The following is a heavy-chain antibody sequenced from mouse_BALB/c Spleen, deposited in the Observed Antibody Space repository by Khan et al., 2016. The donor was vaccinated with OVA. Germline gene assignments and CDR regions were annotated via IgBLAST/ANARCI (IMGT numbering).Heavy chain of an antibody. V-gene: IGHV5-6*01. CDR3: ARLAYYYDSEGFAY. CDR1: GFSFSTYG. J-gene: IGHJ3*01. D-gene: IGHD1-1*01. Sequence: EVQVVESGGDIVKPGGSLKLSCAASGFSFSTYGMSWVRQTPDKSLEWVATVSTGGHYTYYTDTVKGRFTISRDNAKNTLYLQMSSLRSEETAMFDCARLAYYYDSEGFAYWGQGTLVTVSA. CDR2: VSTGGHYT.